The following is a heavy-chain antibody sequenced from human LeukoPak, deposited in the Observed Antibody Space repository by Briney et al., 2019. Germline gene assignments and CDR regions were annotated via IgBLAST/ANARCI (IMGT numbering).Heavy chain of an antibody. CDR2: INPNSGGT. CDR3: ARGGYFDWLFGGYGMDV. V-gene: IGHV1-2*04. Sequence: ASVKVSCKASGYTFTGYYMHWVRQAPGQGLEWMGWINPNSGGTNYAQQFQGWVTMTRDTSISTAYMELSRQRSDDTAVYYCARGGYFDWLFGGYGMDVWGQGTTVTVSS. D-gene: IGHD3-9*01. J-gene: IGHJ6*02. CDR1: GYTFTGYY.